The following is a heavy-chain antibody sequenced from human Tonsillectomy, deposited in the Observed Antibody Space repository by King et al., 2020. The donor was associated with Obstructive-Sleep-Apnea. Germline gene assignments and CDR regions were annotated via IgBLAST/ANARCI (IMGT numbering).Heavy chain of an antibody. V-gene: IGHV3-21*01. CDR3: ASGLMVRADGFDH. CDR1: GFTFSSYS. J-gene: IGHJ2*01. D-gene: IGHD3-10*01. Sequence: VQLVQSGGGLVKPGGSLRLSCAASGFTFSSYSMNWVRPAPGKGLEWVSSISSSSSYIYYADSVKGRFTISRDNAKNTLYLQMNSLRAEDTAVYYCASGLMVRADGFDHWGRGTLVTVSS. CDR2: ISSSSSYI.